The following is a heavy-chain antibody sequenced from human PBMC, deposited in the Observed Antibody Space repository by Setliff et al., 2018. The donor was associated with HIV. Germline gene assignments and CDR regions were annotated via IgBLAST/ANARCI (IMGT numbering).Heavy chain of an antibody. D-gene: IGHD4-17*01. J-gene: IGHJ4*02. CDR3: ARSGRETDLYGLYGVHYFDY. V-gene: IGHV1-18*01. CDR1: GYTFSSYG. CDR2: ISAYQGNT. Sequence: ASVKVSCKASGYTFSSYGISWVRQAPGQGLEWMGGISAYQGNTNYAQKFQGRVTMTTDTSTSTAYMELRSLRSDDTAVYYCARSGRETDLYGLYGVHYFDYWGQGTLVTVSS.